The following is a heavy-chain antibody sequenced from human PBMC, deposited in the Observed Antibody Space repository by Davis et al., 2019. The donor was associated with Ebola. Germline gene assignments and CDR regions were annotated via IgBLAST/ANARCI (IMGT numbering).Heavy chain of an antibody. Sequence: PGGSLRLSCAASGFTFSSYAMSWVRQAPGKGLEWVSTISGSGASTYSADSVKGRFTISRDNSKNTLYLQMNSLRAEDTAVYYCAREYCGGDCYYYYYGMDVWGQGTTVTVSS. J-gene: IGHJ6*02. CDR1: GFTFSSYA. D-gene: IGHD2-21*01. CDR3: AREYCGGDCYYYYYGMDV. CDR2: ISGSGAST. V-gene: IGHV3-23*01.